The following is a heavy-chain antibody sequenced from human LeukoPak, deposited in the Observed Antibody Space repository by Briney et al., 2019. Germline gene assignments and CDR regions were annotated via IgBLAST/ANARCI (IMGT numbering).Heavy chain of an antibody. CDR3: TRTYGRNVPFLL. V-gene: IGHV3-74*01. J-gene: IGHJ2*01. CDR2: INSDGSSI. D-gene: IGHD4-23*01. CDR1: GFTPSSNW. Sequence: GGSLRLSCAACGFTPSSNWMHWVRQAPGKGLVWVSHINSDGSSISYADSVKGRFTISRDNAKNTLYLQMNSLRAEDTAVYYCTRTYGRNVPFLLWGRGTLVTVSS.